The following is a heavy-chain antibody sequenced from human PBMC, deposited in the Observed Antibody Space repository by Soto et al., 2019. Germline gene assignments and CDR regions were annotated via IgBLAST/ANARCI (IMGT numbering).Heavy chain of an antibody. Sequence: DVQLVESGGGLVQPGGSLRLSCAASGLTVSNHYMNWVRQAPGKGLEWVSVIYTGGNTYYADSVKDRFTISRDHSKNTLFLQMNTLRAEDTAVYYCARDRHYYGLDVWGQGTTVTVSS. CDR3: ARDRHYYGLDV. CDR1: GLTVSNHY. CDR2: IYTGGNT. J-gene: IGHJ6*02. V-gene: IGHV3-66*01.